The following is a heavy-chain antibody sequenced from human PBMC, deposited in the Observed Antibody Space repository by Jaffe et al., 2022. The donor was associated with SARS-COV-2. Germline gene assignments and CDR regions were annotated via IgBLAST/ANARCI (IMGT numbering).Heavy chain of an antibody. CDR1: GFSLSTSGVA. J-gene: IGHJ4*02. CDR3: AHRVSSTYYPRGPIFDY. CDR2: IYWNDDK. D-gene: IGHD3-22*01. V-gene: IGHV2-5*01. Sequence: QITLKESGPTLVKPTQTLTLTCTFSGFSLSTSGVAVGWIRQPPGKALEWLALIYWNDDKRYSPSLKNRLTITKDTSKNQVVLTMTNMDPVDTATYHCAHRVSSTYYPRGPIFDYWGQGTLVTVSS.